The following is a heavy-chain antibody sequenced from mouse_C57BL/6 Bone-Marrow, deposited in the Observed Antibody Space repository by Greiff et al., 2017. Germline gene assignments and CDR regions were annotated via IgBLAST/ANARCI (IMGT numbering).Heavy chain of an antibody. CDR1: GYTFTNYW. J-gene: IGHJ4*01. CDR2: MHPNGGSP. V-gene: IGHV1-64*01. D-gene: IGHD2-4*01. CDR3: ARSYDYGDYPVGS. Sequence: QVQLQQPGAELVKPGASVKLSCKASGYTFTNYWMHWVKQRPGQGLEWIGMMHPNGGSPDYNEKFKSEATLSVDKSSRTAYMELSSMTSEGYAVYYCARSYDYGDYPVGSWGQGTSVTVSS.